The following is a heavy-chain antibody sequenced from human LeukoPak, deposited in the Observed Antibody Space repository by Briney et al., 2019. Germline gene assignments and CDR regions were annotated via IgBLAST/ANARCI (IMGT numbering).Heavy chain of an antibody. CDR3: AKIPPFRSSGHPDHAFDI. Sequence: PGGSLRLSCAASGFTFSSYGMHWVRQAPGKGLEWVAVISYDGSNKYSADSVKGRFTISRDNSKNTLYLQMNSLRAEDTAVYYCAKIPPFRSSGHPDHAFDIWGQGTMVTVSS. CDR2: ISYDGSNK. V-gene: IGHV3-30*18. D-gene: IGHD3-22*01. J-gene: IGHJ3*02. CDR1: GFTFSSYG.